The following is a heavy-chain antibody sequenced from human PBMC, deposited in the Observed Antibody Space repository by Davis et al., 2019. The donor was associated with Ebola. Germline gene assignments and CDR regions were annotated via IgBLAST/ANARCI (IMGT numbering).Heavy chain of an antibody. CDR2: IYYSGST. CDR1: GGSVSSGSYY. CDR3: ARDPGYYDSSGYYYYYYGMDV. D-gene: IGHD3-22*01. Sequence: MPSETLSLICTVSGGSVSSGSYYWSWIRQPPGKGLEWIGYIYYSGSTNYNPSLKSRVTISVDTSKNQFSLKLSSVTAADTAVYYCARDPGYYDSSGYYYYYYGMDVWGKGTTVTVSS. V-gene: IGHV4-61*01. J-gene: IGHJ6*04.